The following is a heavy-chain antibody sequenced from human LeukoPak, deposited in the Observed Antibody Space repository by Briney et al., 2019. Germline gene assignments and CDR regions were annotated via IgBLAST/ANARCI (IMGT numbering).Heavy chain of an antibody. CDR1: GFTFSSYA. CDR3: AKGVRFGESNFDY. J-gene: IGHJ4*02. CDR2: ISNSGGSS. D-gene: IGHD3-10*01. Sequence: GGSLRLSCAASGFTFSSYAMSWVRQAPGKGLEWVSVISNSGGSSYYADSVKGRFTISRDNSKNTLYLQMNSLRAEDTAVYYCAKGVRFGESNFDYWGQGTLVTVSS. V-gene: IGHV3-23*01.